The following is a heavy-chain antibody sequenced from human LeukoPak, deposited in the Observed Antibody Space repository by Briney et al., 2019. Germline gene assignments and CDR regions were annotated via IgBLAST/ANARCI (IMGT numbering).Heavy chain of an antibody. CDR1: GGSISSYY. CDR2: IYYSGST. Sequence: PSETLSLTWTVSGGSISSYYWSWIRQPPGKGLEWIAYIYYSGSTNYNPSLKSRATISVDTSKNQFSLKMTSVTAADTAVYYCAGGSGLTIIDWGQGTLVTVSS. J-gene: IGHJ4*02. CDR3: AGGSGLTIID. D-gene: IGHD3-10*01. V-gene: IGHV4-59*03.